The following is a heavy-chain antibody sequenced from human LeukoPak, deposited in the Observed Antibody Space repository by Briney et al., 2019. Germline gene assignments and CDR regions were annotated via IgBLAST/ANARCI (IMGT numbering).Heavy chain of an antibody. J-gene: IGHJ4*02. Sequence: PGGSLRLSCAASGFTVGSNTMSWVRQAPGKGPEWVSIIYSGGSTSYADSVKGRFTISRDNSKNTLYLQMNSLRTEDTAVYYCARGGSYFDISGYYFYWGQGTLVTVSS. D-gene: IGHD3-22*01. CDR1: GFTVGSNT. V-gene: IGHV3-66*01. CDR3: ARGGSYFDISGYYFY. CDR2: IYSGGST.